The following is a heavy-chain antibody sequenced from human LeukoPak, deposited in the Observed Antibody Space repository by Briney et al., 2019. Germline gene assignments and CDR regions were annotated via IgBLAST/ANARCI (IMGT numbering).Heavy chain of an antibody. D-gene: IGHD6-19*01. Sequence: GRSLRLSCAASGFPFSGYAMHWVRQAPGKGLEWVAVISYDGSNKYYADSVKGRFTISRDNSKNTLYLQMNSLRAEDTAVYYCAKPGYSSGWYDAFDIWGQGTMVTVSS. J-gene: IGHJ3*02. CDR2: ISYDGSNK. CDR3: AKPGYSSGWYDAFDI. CDR1: GFPFSGYA. V-gene: IGHV3-30*04.